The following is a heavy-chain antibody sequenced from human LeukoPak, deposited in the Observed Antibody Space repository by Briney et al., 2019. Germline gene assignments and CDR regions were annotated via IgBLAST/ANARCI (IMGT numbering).Heavy chain of an antibody. CDR2: IWYDGSNK. Sequence: GRSLRLSCAASGFTFSSYGMHWVRQAPGKGLEWVAVIWYDGSNKYYADSVKGRFTISRDNSKNTLYLQMNSLRVEDTAVYYCARALLVRNGYNYSPNYFDYWGQGTLVTVSS. D-gene: IGHD5-24*01. V-gene: IGHV3-33*01. J-gene: IGHJ4*02. CDR1: GFTFSSYG. CDR3: ARALLVRNGYNYSPNYFDY.